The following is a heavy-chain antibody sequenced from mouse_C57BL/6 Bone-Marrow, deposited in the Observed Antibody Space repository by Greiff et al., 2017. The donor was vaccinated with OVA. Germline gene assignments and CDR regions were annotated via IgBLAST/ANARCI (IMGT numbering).Heavy chain of an antibody. CDR1: GYAFSSYW. Sequence: QVQLQQSGAELVKPGASVKISCKASGYAFSSYWMNWVKQRPGKGLEWIGQIYPGDGDTNYNGKFKGKATLTADKSSSTAYMQLSSLTSEDSAVYFCARRPLTGYYFDYWGQGTTLTVSS. CDR3: ARRPLTGYYFDY. J-gene: IGHJ2*01. V-gene: IGHV1-80*01. CDR2: IYPGDGDT. D-gene: IGHD4-1*01.